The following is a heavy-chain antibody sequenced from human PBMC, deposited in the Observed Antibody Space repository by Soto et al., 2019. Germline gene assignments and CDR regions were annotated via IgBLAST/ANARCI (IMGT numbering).Heavy chain of an antibody. Sequence: ASVKVSCKASGYTFTGYYMHWVRQAPAQGLEWMGWINPNSGGTNYAQKFQGRVTMTRDTSISTAYMELSRLRSDDTAVYYCASDSPYSSSWYRDYYYGMDVWGQGTTVTVSS. CDR2: INPNSGGT. J-gene: IGHJ6*02. V-gene: IGHV1-2*02. CDR1: GYTFTGYY. D-gene: IGHD6-13*01. CDR3: ASDSPYSSSWYRDYYYGMDV.